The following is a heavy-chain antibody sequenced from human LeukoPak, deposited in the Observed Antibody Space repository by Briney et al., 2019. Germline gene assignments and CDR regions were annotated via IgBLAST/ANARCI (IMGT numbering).Heavy chain of an antibody. V-gene: IGHV3-48*04. D-gene: IGHD6-13*01. J-gene: IGHJ4*02. CDR1: GFTFSSYS. CDR2: ISSSSSTI. Sequence: PGGSLRLSCAASGFTFSSYSMNWVRQAPGKGLEWVSYISSSSSTIYYADSVKGRFTISRDNAKNSLYLQMNSLRAEDTAVYYCARGLTRIAAMGHYWGQGTLVTVSS. CDR3: ARGLTRIAAMGHY.